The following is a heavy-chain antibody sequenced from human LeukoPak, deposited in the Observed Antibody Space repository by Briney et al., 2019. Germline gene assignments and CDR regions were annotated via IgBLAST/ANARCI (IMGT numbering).Heavy chain of an antibody. CDR2: IGSSGSPT. D-gene: IGHD3-22*01. CDR3: ARRPYSDTSGRLSDV. J-gene: IGHJ6*02. V-gene: IGHV3-48*02. CDR1: GFAFSSYN. Sequence: GGSLRLSCAASGFAFSSYNMNWVRQAPGKGLEWISYIGSSGSPTHYANSVGGRFTISRDNAKNSLYLQMNSLRDEDTAVYFCARRPYSDTSGRLSDVWGQGTTVTVSS.